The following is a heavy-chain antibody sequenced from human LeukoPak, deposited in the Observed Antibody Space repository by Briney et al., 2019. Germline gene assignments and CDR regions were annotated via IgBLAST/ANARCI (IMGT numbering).Heavy chain of an antibody. V-gene: IGHV3-74*01. CDR3: ARDLGQYYDTSDNWFDP. Sequence: SGGSLRLSCAASGFTFSNYWMHWVRQAPGKGLVWVPRINSDGINTSYADSVRGRFTISRDNPKNTLNLQMNSLRAEDTAVYYCARDLGQYYDTSDNWFDPWGQGTLVTVSS. CDR1: GFTFSNYW. D-gene: IGHD3-22*01. J-gene: IGHJ5*02. CDR2: INSDGINT.